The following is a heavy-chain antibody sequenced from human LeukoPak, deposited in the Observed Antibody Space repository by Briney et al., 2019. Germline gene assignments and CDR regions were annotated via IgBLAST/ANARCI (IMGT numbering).Heavy chain of an antibody. D-gene: IGHD2-15*01. CDR2: INWNGGST. V-gene: IGHV3-20*04. CDR1: GFTFDDYG. CDR3: ARDLGDIVVVVAATRAFDI. Sequence: GGSLRLSCAASGFTFDDYGMSWVRQAPGKGLEWVSGINWNGGSTTYTDSVKGRFTISRDNAMNSLYLQMNSLRAEDTAFYYCARDLGDIVVVVAATRAFDIWGQGTMVTVSS. J-gene: IGHJ3*02.